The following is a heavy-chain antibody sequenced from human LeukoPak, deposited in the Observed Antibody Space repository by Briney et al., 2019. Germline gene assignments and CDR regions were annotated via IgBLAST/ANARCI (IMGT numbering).Heavy chain of an antibody. CDR3: ARVPLVVKYYFDY. V-gene: IGHV1-2*02. D-gene: IGHD2-2*01. J-gene: IGHJ4*02. Sequence: ASVKVSCKASGYTFTGYYTHWVRQAPGQGLEWMGWINPNSGGTNYAQKFQGRVTMTRDTSISTAYMELSRLRSDDTAVYYCARVPLVVKYYFDYWGQGTLVTVSS. CDR1: GYTFTGYY. CDR2: INPNSGGT.